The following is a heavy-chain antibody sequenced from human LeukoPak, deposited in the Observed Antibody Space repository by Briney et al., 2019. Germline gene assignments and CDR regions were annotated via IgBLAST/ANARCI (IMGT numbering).Heavy chain of an antibody. CDR2: IYTSGST. D-gene: IGHD4-23*01. CDR1: GGSISSGSYY. V-gene: IGHV4-61*02. J-gene: IGHJ4*02. Sequence: PSQTLSLTCTVSGGSISSGSYYWSWIRQPAGKGLEWIGRIYTSGSTNYNPSLKSRVTISVDTSKNQFSLKLTSVTAADTAVYYCARHWVVTPNYWGQGTLVTVSS. CDR3: ARHWVVTPNY.